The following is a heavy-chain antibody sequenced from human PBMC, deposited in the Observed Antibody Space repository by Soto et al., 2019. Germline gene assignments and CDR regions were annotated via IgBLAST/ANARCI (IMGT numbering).Heavy chain of an antibody. D-gene: IGHD5-18*01. Sequence: QVQLVQSGAEVKKPGASVKVSCKASGYTFSNYGISWMRQGPGQGLEWMGWISDYNGNTHYEEKVQDRIKMTTDTSTSTTYLELRSLRSDDTAVYFCARDPGFGFGYSYAFAMDVWGQGTTVTVSS. CDR2: ISDYNGNT. CDR3: ARDPGFGFGYSYAFAMDV. J-gene: IGHJ6*02. CDR1: GYTFSNYG. V-gene: IGHV1-18*01.